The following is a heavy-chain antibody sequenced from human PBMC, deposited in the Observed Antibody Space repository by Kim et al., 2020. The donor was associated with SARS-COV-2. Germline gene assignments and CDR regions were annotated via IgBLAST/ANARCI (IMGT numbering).Heavy chain of an antibody. V-gene: IGHV1-18*01. D-gene: IGHD3-9*01. J-gene: IGHJ6*02. Sequence: ASVKVSCRASGYTFASYGFSWVRQAPGHGLEWMGWISAYNGKTNFAPKLQGRVTMTTDTSTDTAYMELRSLTSDDTAVYYCARSHSDILTGYYFYYPMDVWGQGTTVTVSS. CDR1: GYTFASYG. CDR3: ARSHSDILTGYYFYYPMDV. CDR2: ISAYNGKT.